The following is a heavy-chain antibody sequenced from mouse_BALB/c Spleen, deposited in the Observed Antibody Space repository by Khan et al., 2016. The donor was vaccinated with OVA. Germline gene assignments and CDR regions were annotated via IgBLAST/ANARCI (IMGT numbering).Heavy chain of an antibody. D-gene: IGHD2-10*02. CDR2: IWGGGTT. CDR3: AKGVWSYYFALDY. V-gene: IGHV2-6-5*01. Sequence: QVQLQQSGPGLVAPSQNLSITGTVSGFSLTDYGVSWIRQPPGKGLEWLGVIWGGGTTYYNSALKSRLSISKDNSKSQVFLKMNSLQTDDTAMYYCAKGVWSYYFALDYWGQGTSVTVSS. J-gene: IGHJ4*01. CDR1: GFSLTDYG.